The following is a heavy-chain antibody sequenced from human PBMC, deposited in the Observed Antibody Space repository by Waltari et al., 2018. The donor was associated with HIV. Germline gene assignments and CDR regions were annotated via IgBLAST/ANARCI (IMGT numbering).Heavy chain of an antibody. J-gene: IGHJ5*02. CDR2: INPNSGGT. D-gene: IGHD3-22*01. V-gene: IGHV1-2*02. CDR1: GYTFSDYY. CDR3: ARVFRGTVNYFDSRLGH. Sequence: QVQLVQSGAEVKKPGASVKVSCKASGYTFSDYYMHWARQAPGQGLEGMGWINPNSGGTRYAEKFQGRVTMTRETSISTAYMELSRLRFDDTAVYYCARVFRGTVNYFDSRLGHWGQGTLVTVSS.